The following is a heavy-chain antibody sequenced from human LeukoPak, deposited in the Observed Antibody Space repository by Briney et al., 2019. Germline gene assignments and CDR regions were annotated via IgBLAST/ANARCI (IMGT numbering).Heavy chain of an antibody. J-gene: IGHJ4*02. CDR3: ARHNSPYYDFWSGYYTPDENLDY. CDR1: GYSISSGYY. D-gene: IGHD3-3*01. CDR2: IYHSGST. V-gene: IGHV4-38-2*01. Sequence: SETLSLTCAVSGYSISSGYYWGWIRQPPGKGLEWIGSIYHSGSTYYNPSLKSRVTISVDTSKNQFSLKLSSVTAADTAVYYYARHNSPYYDFWSGYYTPDENLDYWGQGTLVTVSS.